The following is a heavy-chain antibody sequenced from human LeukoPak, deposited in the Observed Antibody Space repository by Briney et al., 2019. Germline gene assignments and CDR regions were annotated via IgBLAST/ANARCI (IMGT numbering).Heavy chain of an antibody. V-gene: IGHV3-7*01. D-gene: IGHD1-1*01. Sequence: TGGSLRLSCAASGFTLSSYAMHWVRQAPGKGLEWVANIKQDGSEKYYVDSVKGRFTISRDNAKNSLYLQMNSLRAEDTAVYYCAGGALRYLDAFDIWGQGTMVTVSS. CDR1: GFTLSSYA. J-gene: IGHJ3*02. CDR3: AGGALRYLDAFDI. CDR2: IKQDGSEK.